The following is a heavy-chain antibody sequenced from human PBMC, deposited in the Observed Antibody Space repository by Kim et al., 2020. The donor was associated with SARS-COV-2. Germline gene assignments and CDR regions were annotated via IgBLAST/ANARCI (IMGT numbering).Heavy chain of an antibody. D-gene: IGHD3-16*02. CDR3: AKTLMITFGGVIGGGHYYFDY. CDR2: ISGSGGST. J-gene: IGHJ4*02. Sequence: GGSLRLSCAASGFTFSSYAMSWVRQAPGKGLEWVSAISGSGGSTYYADSVKGRFTISRDNSKNTLYLQMNSLRAEDTAVYYCAKTLMITFGGVIGGGHYYFDYWGQGTLVTVSS. CDR1: GFTFSSYA. V-gene: IGHV3-23*01.